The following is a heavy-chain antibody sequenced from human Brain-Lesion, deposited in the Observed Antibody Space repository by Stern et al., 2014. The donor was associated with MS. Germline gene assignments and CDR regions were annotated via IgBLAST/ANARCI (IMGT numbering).Heavy chain of an antibody. V-gene: IGHV4-39*01. CDR2: IYYSGTT. D-gene: IGHD2-15*01. CDR1: GGSVSSTSYA. CDR3: AGEEDIRYCSGGSCTGNWFDP. J-gene: IGHJ5*02. Sequence: VQLVESGPGLVKPSETLSLTCTVAGGSVSSTSYAWAWIRQPPGKGLEGIGTIYYSGTTYYSPSLQSRLTISLDTSKNQFSLQLRSVTAADTAVYYCAGEEDIRYCSGGSCTGNWFDPWGQGTLVTVSS.